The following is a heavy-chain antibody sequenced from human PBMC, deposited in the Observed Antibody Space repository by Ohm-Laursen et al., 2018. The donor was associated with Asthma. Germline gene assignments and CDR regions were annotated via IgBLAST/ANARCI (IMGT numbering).Heavy chain of an antibody. CDR2: IIPIFGTA. D-gene: IGHD3-22*01. CDR3: ARARGKYYYDSSGPWSYGMDV. V-gene: IGHV1-69*01. Sequence: SSVKVSCKASGGTFSSYAISWVRQAPGQGLEWMGGIIPIFGTANYAQKFQGRVTITADESTSTAYMELSSLRSEDTAVYYCARARGKYYYDSSGPWSYGMDVWGQGTTVTVSS. J-gene: IGHJ6*02. CDR1: GGTFSSYA.